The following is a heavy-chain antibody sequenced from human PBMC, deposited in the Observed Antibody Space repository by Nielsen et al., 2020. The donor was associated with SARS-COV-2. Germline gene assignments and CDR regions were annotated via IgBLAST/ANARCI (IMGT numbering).Heavy chain of an antibody. D-gene: IGHD6-19*01. CDR2: IYYTGST. CDR3: ASGSGNNGWS. V-gene: IGHV4-59*01. J-gene: IGHJ5*02. CDR1: GGSISSEY. Sequence: SETLSLTCNVSGGSISSEYWSWIRQPPGKGMAWNGYIYYTGSTTYNPSLKSRVTISVETSKKHFSLKLSSVTAADTAVYFCASGSGNNGWSWGQGTLVTVSS.